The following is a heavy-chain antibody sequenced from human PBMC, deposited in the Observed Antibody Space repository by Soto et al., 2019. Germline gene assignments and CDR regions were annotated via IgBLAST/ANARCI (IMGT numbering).Heavy chain of an antibody. CDR1: GYTFTGYY. D-gene: IGHD2-8*01. CDR2: INPNSGGT. Sequence: GASVKVSCKASGYTFTGYYMHWVRQAPGQGLEWMGWINPNSGGTNYAQKFQGWVTMTRDTSISTAYMELSRLRSDDTAVYYCARGHSSEGYCTNGVCYTFWFDPWGQGTLVTVSS. CDR3: ARGHSSEGYCTNGVCYTFWFDP. J-gene: IGHJ5*02. V-gene: IGHV1-2*04.